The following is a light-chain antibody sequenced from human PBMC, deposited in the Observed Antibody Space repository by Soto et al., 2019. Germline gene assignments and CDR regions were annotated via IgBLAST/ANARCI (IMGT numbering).Light chain of an antibody. V-gene: IGKV3-15*01. J-gene: IGKJ4*01. CDR3: QQYNAWPLT. CDR1: QGVGTN. Sequence: EIVLTQSPATLSVSPGERVTLSCRASQGVGTNLAWYQQKPGQAPRLLIFGASARATGIPVTFSGSGSGTDFTLTISSLQFEDFAVYYCQQYNAWPLTFGGGTKLEIQ. CDR2: GAS.